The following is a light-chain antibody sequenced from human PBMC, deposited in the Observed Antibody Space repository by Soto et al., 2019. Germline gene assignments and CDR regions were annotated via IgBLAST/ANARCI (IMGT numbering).Light chain of an antibody. Sequence: EIVLTQSPATLSLSPGEGATLSCRASQSVSSYLAWYQQKPGQAPRLLIYDASNRATGIPARFSGSGSGTDFTLTISSLEPKEFAVYYCQQRSNWPVTFGLGTKVEV. CDR1: QSVSSY. CDR3: QQRSNWPVT. J-gene: IGKJ1*01. CDR2: DAS. V-gene: IGKV3-11*01.